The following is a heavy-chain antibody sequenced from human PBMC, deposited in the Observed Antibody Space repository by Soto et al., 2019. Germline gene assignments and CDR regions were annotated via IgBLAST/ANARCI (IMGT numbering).Heavy chain of an antibody. D-gene: IGHD3-22*01. CDR3: ARGSISSYADSTGYYAL. J-gene: IGHJ4*02. Sequence: QVQLVQSGAEVRKPGSSVKVSCQASGGTLNNYAFTWVRQTHGQGLEWMGGIIPMFGTTNYAKKFEGRLTIAADESTSTAYMELTSLRSEYTAVYSCARGSISSYADSTGYYALWGQGVLVTGSS. V-gene: IGHV1-69*01. CDR1: GGTLNNYA. CDR2: IIPMFGTT.